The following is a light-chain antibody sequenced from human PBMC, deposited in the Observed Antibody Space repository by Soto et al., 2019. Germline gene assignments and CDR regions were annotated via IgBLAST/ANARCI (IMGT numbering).Light chain of an antibody. J-gene: IGLJ1*01. CDR3: SSYTGSSTSV. V-gene: IGLV2-14*01. CDR1: SSVVGGYNY. Sequence: QSVLTQPASVSGSPGQSITISCTGTSSVVGGYNYVSWYQQHPGKAPKLMIYDVSNRPSGISNRFSGSKSGNTASLTISGLQAEDEADYYCSSYTGSSTSVFGTGTKVTVL. CDR2: DVS.